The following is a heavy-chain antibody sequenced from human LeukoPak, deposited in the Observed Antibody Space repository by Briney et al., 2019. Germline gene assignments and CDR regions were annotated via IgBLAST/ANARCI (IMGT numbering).Heavy chain of an antibody. CDR1: GFTFSSYA. J-gene: IGHJ4*02. CDR2: ISGSGRST. Sequence: GGSLRLSCAASGFTFSSYAMSWVRQAPGKGLEWVSAISGSGRSTYYADSVKGRFTISRDNSKNTLCLQMNSLRADDTAVYYCAKEGDSNYGSYWGQGTLVTVSS. V-gene: IGHV3-23*01. CDR3: AKEGDSNYGSY. D-gene: IGHD4-4*01.